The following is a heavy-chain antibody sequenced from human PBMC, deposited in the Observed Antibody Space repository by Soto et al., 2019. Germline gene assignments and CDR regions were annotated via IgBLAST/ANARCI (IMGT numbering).Heavy chain of an antibody. CDR2: IWYDGSNK. J-gene: IGHJ4*02. CDR1: GFTFSSYG. V-gene: IGHV3-33*01. D-gene: IGHD1-26*01. CDR3: ARSVGGSYYDY. Sequence: QVQLVESGGGVVQPGRSLRLSCAASGFTFSSYGMHWVRQAPGKGLEWVAVIWYDGSNKYYADSVKGRFTISRDNSKNTLDLQMNSLRAEDTAVYYCARSVGGSYYDYWGQGTLVTVSS.